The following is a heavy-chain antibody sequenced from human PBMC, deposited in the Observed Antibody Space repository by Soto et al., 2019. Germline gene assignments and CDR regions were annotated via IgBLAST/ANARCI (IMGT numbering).Heavy chain of an antibody. CDR2: IYYSGST. CDR1: GGSISSYY. Sequence: SETLSLTCTVSGGSISSYYWSWIRQPPGKGLEWIGYIYYSGSTNYNPSLKSRVTISVDTSKNQFSLKLSSVTAADTAVYYCARGGAGDYTPKGDKYYYYYGMDVWGQGTTVTVSS. J-gene: IGHJ6*02. D-gene: IGHD4-17*01. V-gene: IGHV4-59*01. CDR3: ARGGAGDYTPKGDKYYYYYGMDV.